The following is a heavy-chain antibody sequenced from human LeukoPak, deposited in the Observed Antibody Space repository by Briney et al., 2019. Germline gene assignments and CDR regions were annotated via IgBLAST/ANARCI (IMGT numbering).Heavy chain of an antibody. Sequence: GGSLRLSCAASGFTFSSYQMNWVRQAPGKGLEWVSGISGSGGSTYYADSVKGRFTISRDNSKNTLYLQMTSLRAEDTAVYYCAKDQVWIVVGSFDYWGQGTLVTVSS. CDR2: ISGSGGST. V-gene: IGHV3-23*01. D-gene: IGHD3-22*01. CDR1: GFTFSSYQ. J-gene: IGHJ4*02. CDR3: AKDQVWIVVGSFDY.